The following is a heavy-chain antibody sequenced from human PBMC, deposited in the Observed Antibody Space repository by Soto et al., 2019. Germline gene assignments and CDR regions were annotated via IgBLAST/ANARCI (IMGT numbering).Heavy chain of an antibody. V-gene: IGHV3-23*01. D-gene: IGHD2-21*02. CDR3: AKDLVSGDGLWLMDE. J-gene: IGHJ4*02. CDR1: GFTFSDYA. Sequence: EVQLLESGGGLVQPGGSLRLSCTASGFTFSDYAMTWVRQAPGKGLECVSGIYGSGGGIQYADSVKGRFTISRDNYRNALYLQMNSLRDEDTAVYYCAKDLVSGDGLWLMDEWGQGTLVTVSS. CDR2: IYGSGGGI.